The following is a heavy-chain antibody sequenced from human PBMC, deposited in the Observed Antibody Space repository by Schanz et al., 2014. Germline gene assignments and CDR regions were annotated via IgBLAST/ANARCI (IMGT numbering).Heavy chain of an antibody. D-gene: IGHD3-22*01. CDR2: VNPSVRGT. V-gene: IGHV1-46*03. J-gene: IGHJ4*02. Sequence: QVQLVQSGPEVKEPGASVKVSCKASGYTFTSYGISWVRQAPGQGLEWMGIVNPSVRGTHFAREFQGRVTVTSDTSTSTVYMELSGLRSEDTAVYYCAGAFDSSGYYFDYWGQGTLVTVSS. CDR3: AGAFDSSGYYFDY. CDR1: GYTFTSYG.